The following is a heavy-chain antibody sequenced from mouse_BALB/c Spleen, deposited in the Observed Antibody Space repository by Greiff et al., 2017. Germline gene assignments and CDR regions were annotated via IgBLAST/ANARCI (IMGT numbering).Heavy chain of an antibody. V-gene: IGHV1S137*01. CDR3: ATGGYFDY. CDR1: GYTFTDYA. Sequence: VQLQQSGAELMRPGVSVKISCKGSGYTFTDYAMHWVKQSHAKSLEWIGVISTYYGDASYNQKFKGKATMTVDKSSSTAYMELARLTSEDSAIYYCATGGYFDYWGQGTTLTVSS. CDR2: ISTYYGDA. J-gene: IGHJ2*01.